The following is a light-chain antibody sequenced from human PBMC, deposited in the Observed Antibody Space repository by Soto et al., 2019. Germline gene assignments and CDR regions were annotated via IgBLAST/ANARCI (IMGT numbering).Light chain of an antibody. Sequence: EVVLTQSPGTLSLSPGDRATLSCRASHNVSSSYLAWYQHKRGQAHRFLMYGASRRASGIPERFSASGAGTDFTTTISRLKPEDFAVYFCQKSGRSGVTFGPGTKVDLK. V-gene: IGKV3-20*01. CDR2: GAS. CDR3: QKSGRSGVT. CDR1: HNVSSSY. J-gene: IGKJ3*01.